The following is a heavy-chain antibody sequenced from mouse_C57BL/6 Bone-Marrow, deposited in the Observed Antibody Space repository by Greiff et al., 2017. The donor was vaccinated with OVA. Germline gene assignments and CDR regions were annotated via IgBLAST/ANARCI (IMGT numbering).Heavy chain of an antibody. J-gene: IGHJ3*01. CDR3: ARTSYYYGSSYCWFAY. CDR2: IWTGGGT. CDR1: GFSLTSYA. Sequence: VQGVESGPGLVAPSQSLSITCTVSGFSLTSYAISWVRQPPGKGLEWLGVIWTGGGTNYNSALKSRLSISKDNSKSQVFVKMNSLQTDDTARYYCARTSYYYGSSYCWFAYWGQGTLVTVSA. D-gene: IGHD1-1*01. V-gene: IGHV2-9-1*01.